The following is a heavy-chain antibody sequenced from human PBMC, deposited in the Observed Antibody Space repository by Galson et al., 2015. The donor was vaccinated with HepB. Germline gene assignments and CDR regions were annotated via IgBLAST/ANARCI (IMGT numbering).Heavy chain of an antibody. D-gene: IGHD3-9*01. CDR3: ARHHLSGGDILTGYGAFDI. Sequence: QSGAEVKKPGESLKISCKGSGYSFTSYWIGWVRQMPGKGLEWMGIIYPGDSDTRYSPSFQGQVTISADKSISTAYLQWSSLKASDTAMYYCARHHLSGGDILTGYGAFDIWGQGTMVTVSS. CDR1: GYSFTSYW. V-gene: IGHV5-51*01. CDR2: IYPGDSDT. J-gene: IGHJ3*02.